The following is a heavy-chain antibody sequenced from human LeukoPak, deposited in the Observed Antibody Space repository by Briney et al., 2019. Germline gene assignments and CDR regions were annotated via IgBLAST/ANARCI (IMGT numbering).Heavy chain of an antibody. CDR3: ARAGYDSSGYYLPYYFDY. CDR2: ISYDGSNK. D-gene: IGHD3-22*01. CDR1: GFTFSSYA. Sequence: GGSLRLSCAASGFTFSSYAMHWVRQAPGKGLEWVAVISYDGSNKYYADSVKGRFTISRDNSKNTLYLQMNSLRAEDTAVYYCARAGYDSSGYYLPYYFDYWGQGTLVTVSS. V-gene: IGHV3-30-3*01. J-gene: IGHJ4*02.